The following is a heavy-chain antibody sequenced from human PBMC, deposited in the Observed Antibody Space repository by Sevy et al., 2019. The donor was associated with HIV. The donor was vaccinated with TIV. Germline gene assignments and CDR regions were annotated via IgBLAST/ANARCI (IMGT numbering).Heavy chain of an antibody. CDR3: ARGARGTLPSYYYYGLNI. CDR1: GYKFSDYW. V-gene: IGHV5-51*01. CDR2: IYPGDSDT. J-gene: IGHJ6*02. Sequence: GESLKISCQSSGYKFSDYWIAWVRQMPGKGLEWMGIIYPGDSDTRYSPSLQGQVTISVDKSISTASLEWSSLKSSDTAIYYCARGARGTLPSYYYYGLNIWGQGTTVTVSS. D-gene: IGHD3-16*01.